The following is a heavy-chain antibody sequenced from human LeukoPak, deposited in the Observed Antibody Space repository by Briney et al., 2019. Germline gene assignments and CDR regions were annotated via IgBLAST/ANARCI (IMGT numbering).Heavy chain of an antibody. CDR3: AKDHDYYGSGSLVY. D-gene: IGHD3-10*01. Sequence: GGSLRLSCAASGFTFDDYAMHWVRQAPGRGLEWVSLISGDGGSTYYADSVKGRFTISRDNSKNSLYLQVNSLRTEDTALYYCAKDHDYYGSGSLVYWGQGTLVTVSS. CDR2: ISGDGGST. V-gene: IGHV3-43*02. CDR1: GFTFDDYA. J-gene: IGHJ4*02.